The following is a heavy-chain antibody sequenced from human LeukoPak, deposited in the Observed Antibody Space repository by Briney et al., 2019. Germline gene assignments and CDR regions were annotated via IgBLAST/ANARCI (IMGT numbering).Heavy chain of an antibody. CDR1: GFTFSSYS. CDR3: ARDRWVPTGNFDY. CDR2: ISSSSSTI. D-gene: IGHD3-10*01. Sequence: GGSLRLSCAASGFTFSSYSMNWVRQAPGKGLEWVSYISSSSSTIYYADSVKGRFTIFRDNAKNSLYLQMNSLRAEDTAVYYCARDRWVPTGNFDYWGQGTLVTVSS. J-gene: IGHJ4*02. V-gene: IGHV3-48*04.